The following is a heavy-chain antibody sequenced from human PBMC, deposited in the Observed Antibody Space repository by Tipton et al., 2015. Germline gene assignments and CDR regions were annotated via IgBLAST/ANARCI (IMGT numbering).Heavy chain of an antibody. Sequence: SLRLSCAASGFTFSRYWMHWVRQAPGKGLVWVPRIISDGSDTIYADSVKGRFTISRDNAKNTLFLQMNSLRVEDTAIYYCARSFGRAVAGRDYFDSWGQGTLVTVSS. D-gene: IGHD6-19*01. CDR3: ARSFGRAVAGRDYFDS. J-gene: IGHJ4*02. V-gene: IGHV3-74*01. CDR2: IISDGSDT. CDR1: GFTFSRYW.